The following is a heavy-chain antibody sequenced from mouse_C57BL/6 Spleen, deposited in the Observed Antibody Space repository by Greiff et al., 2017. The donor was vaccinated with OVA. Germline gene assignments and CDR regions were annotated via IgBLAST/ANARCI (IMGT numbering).Heavy chain of an antibody. V-gene: IGHV1-42*01. J-gene: IGHJ3*01. CDR3: AIYYGNSWFAY. Sequence: EVKLQQSGPELVKPGASVKISCKASGYSFTGYYMNWVKQSPEKSLEWIGEINPSTGGTTYNQKFKAKATLTVDKSSSTAYMQLKSLTSEDSAVYYCAIYYGNSWFAYWGQGTLVTVSA. CDR2: INPSTGGT. D-gene: IGHD2-1*01. CDR1: GYSFTGYY.